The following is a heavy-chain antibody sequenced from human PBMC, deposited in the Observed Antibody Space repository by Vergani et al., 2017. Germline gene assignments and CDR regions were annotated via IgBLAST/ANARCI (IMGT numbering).Heavy chain of an antibody. J-gene: IGHJ4*02. CDR1: GFSFSTYS. V-gene: IGHV3-21*04. CDR2: ISGRSNYI. CDR3: AKDQRYSSSCLLDY. Sequence: EVQLQESGGGLVKPGGSLRVSCAASGFSFSTYSINWVRQAPGKGLEWVSSISGRSNYIYYADSVKGRFTISRDNSKNTLYLQMNSLRAEDTAVYYCAKDQRYSSSCLLDYWGQGTLVTVSS. D-gene: IGHD6-13*01.